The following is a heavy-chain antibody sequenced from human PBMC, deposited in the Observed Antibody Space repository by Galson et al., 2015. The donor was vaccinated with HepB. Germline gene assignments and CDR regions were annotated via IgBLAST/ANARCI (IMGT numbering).Heavy chain of an antibody. V-gene: IGHV1-3*04. CDR1: GYTFTAYA. CDR3: ARDLNGRWQRISYYYDYGMDV. D-gene: IGHD4-23*01. Sequence: SVKVSCKASGYTFTAYAIHWVRQAPGQRLEWMGWINTGNVNTEYSQKFQGRLTITRDTSASTAYMELRSLRSEDTAVYYCARDLNGRWQRISYYYDYGMDVWGQGTTVIVSS. CDR2: INTGNVNT. J-gene: IGHJ6*02.